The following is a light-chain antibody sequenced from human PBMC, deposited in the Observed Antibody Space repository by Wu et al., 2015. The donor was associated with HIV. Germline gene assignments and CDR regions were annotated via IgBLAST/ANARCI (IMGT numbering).Light chain of an antibody. CDR2: GAS. J-gene: IGKJ1*01. CDR3: QQYNYWWT. CDR1: HSVSTN. V-gene: IGKV3-15*01. Sequence: EIVLTQSPGTLSLSPGERATLSCRTSHSVSTNLAWYQQKPGQAPRLLIYGASARATGIPARFSGSGSETEFTLTIRSIQSEDVAIYYCQQYNYWWTFGQGTKVEI.